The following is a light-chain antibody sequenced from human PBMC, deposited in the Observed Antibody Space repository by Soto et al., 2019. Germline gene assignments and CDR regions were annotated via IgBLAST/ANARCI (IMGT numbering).Light chain of an antibody. CDR1: QSVSNSY. J-gene: IGKJ1*01. CDR2: GAF. Sequence: EIVLTQSPGTLTLSPGERATLSCRASQSVSNSYLAWYQRIPGQSPRLLIYGAFRRATGIPDRFSGSGSGTDFTLTIIRLEPEDFAVYYCQQYESSPWTFGQGTKVEIK. V-gene: IGKV3-20*01. CDR3: QQYESSPWT.